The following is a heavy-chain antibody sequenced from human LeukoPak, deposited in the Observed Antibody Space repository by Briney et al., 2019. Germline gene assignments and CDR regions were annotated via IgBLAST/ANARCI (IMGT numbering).Heavy chain of an antibody. J-gene: IGHJ4*02. CDR1: GGSISSGGYY. CDR3: SRGLRGRSGYYFDS. V-gene: IGHV4-30-4*08. CDR2: IYYSGST. Sequence: SETLSLTCTVSGGSISSGGYYWSWIRQHPGKGLEWIGYIYYSGSTYYNPSLKSRVTISLDTSKTQFSLRLSSVTAADTAVYYCSRGLRGRSGYYFDSWGQGTLVTVSS.